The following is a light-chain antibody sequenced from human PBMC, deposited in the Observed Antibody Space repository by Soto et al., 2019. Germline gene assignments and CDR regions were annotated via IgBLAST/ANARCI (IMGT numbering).Light chain of an antibody. CDR2: GAS. V-gene: IGKV3-15*01. CDR1: QSVSIN. CDR3: QHYNNWPPWT. J-gene: IGKJ1*01. Sequence: EIVMTQSPATLSVSPGERATLSCRASQSVSINLAWYQQKPGQAPRLLIYGASTRATGIPARFSGSGSGTEFTLTISSLQSEDFAVYYCQHYNNWPPWTIGQGTKVEIK.